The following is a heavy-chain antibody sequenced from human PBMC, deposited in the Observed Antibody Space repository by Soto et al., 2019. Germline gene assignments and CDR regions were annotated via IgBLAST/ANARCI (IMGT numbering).Heavy chain of an antibody. Sequence: GDSLKISCQGSGYSFTSYWISWVREMPGKGLEWMGIIYPGDSDTRYSPSFQGQVTISADKSISTAYLQWSSLKASDTAMYYCARRSDYHDAFAIWVQGTMVTVSS. CDR3: ARRSDYHDAFAI. CDR2: IYPGDSDT. J-gene: IGHJ3*02. D-gene: IGHD4-17*01. V-gene: IGHV5-51*01. CDR1: GYSFTSYW.